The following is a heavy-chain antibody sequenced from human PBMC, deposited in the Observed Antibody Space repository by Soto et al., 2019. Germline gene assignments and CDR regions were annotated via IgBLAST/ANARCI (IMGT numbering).Heavy chain of an antibody. CDR2: IIPIFGTA. CDR3: ARDDSSGYYYDAFDI. D-gene: IGHD3-22*01. CDR1: GGTFSSYA. J-gene: IGHJ3*02. Sequence: ASVKVSCKASGGTFSSYAISWVRQAPGQGLEWMGGIIPIFGTANYAQKFQGRVTITADESTSTAYMELSSLRSEDTAVYYCARDDSSGYYYDAFDIWGQGTMVTVSS. V-gene: IGHV1-69*13.